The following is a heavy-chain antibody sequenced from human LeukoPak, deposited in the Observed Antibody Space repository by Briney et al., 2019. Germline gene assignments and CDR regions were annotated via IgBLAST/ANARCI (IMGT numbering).Heavy chain of an antibody. CDR2: IYYSGST. V-gene: IGHV4-39*01. D-gene: IGHD3-3*01. CDR1: GGSISSSSYY. J-gene: IGHJ4*02. Sequence: PSETLSLTCTVSGGSISSSSYYRGWIRQPPGKGLEWIGSIYYSGSTYYNPSLKSRVTISVDTSKNQFSLKLSSVTAADTAVYYCANDFWSGYYDYWGQGTLVTVSS. CDR3: ANDFWSGYYDY.